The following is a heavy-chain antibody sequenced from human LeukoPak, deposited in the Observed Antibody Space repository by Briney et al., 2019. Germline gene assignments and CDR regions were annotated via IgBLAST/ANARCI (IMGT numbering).Heavy chain of an antibody. CDR1: GGSISGYY. CDR2: IYYTGIT. CDR3: ARLHSSRAEEFDP. J-gene: IGHJ5*02. Sequence: PSETLSLTCTVSGGSISGYYWSWIRQSPGKGLEWIGYIYYTGITAYNPSLGSRVTISVDRSNNQFSLRLTSATAAATAVYYCARLHSSRAEEFDPWGQGTLVTVSS. V-gene: IGHV4-59*01.